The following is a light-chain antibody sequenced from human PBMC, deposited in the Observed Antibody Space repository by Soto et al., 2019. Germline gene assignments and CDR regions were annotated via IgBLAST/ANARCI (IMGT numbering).Light chain of an antibody. CDR2: GAS. Sequence: IVFAKNPGLLSLSPGERAPLSCGARQSISSSFLAWYQQKPGQAPRLLIYGASSRATGIPDRFSGTGSETDFTLTISRLEPEDFAVYYCQQYDNSPITFGQGTRLEIK. CDR3: QQYDNSPIT. CDR1: QSISSSF. V-gene: IGKV3-20*01. J-gene: IGKJ5*01.